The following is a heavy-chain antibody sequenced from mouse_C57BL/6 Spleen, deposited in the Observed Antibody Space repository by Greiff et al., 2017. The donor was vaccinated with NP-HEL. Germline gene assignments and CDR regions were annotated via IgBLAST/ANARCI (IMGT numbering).Heavy chain of an antibody. CDR3: ARGEVAFAY. CDR2: INPNNGGT. J-gene: IGHJ3*01. V-gene: IGHV1-26*01. CDR1: GYTFTDYY. Sequence: EVQLQQSGPELVKPGASVKISCKASGYTFTDYYMNWVKQSHGKSLEWIGDINPNNGGTSYNQKFKGKATLTVDKSSSTAYMELRSLTSEDSAVYYCARGEVAFAYWGQGTLVTVAA.